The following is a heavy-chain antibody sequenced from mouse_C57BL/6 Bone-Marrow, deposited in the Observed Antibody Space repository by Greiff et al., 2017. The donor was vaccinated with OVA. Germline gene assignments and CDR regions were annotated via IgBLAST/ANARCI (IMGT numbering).Heavy chain of an antibody. V-gene: IGHV2-2*01. J-gene: IGHJ4*01. CDR1: GFSLTSYG. CDR2: MWSGGST. D-gene: IGHD2-2*01. Sequence: QVQLQQSGPGLVQPSQSLSITCTVSGFSLTSYGVHWVRQSPGKGLEWMGVMWSGGSTDYNAAFISRLSISKYNSKIQVFFKMNSLQADDTAIYYCAIKGMVTKRRRLAMDYWGQGTSVTVSS. CDR3: AIKGMVTKRRRLAMDY.